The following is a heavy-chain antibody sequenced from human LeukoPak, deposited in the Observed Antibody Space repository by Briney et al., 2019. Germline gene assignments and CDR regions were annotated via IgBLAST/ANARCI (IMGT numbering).Heavy chain of an antibody. CDR3: AKRPGYTTGWFFDF. Sequence: GGSLTLSCAASGFSFSSYAMSWVRQAPGKGLEWVSSISGSGDNTYYAESVKGRFTISRDNSKNTLFLQMNSLRAEDTAVFYCAKRPGYTTGWFFDFWGQGTLVTVSS. CDR1: GFSFSSYA. V-gene: IGHV3-23*01. D-gene: IGHD6-19*01. CDR2: ISGSGDNT. J-gene: IGHJ4*02.